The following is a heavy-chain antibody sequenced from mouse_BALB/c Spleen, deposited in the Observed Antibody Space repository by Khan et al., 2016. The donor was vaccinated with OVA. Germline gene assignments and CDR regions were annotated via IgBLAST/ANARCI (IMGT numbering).Heavy chain of an antibody. J-gene: IGHJ2*01. CDR2: INPYNGAT. Sequence: IQLVQSGPELVKPGTSVKMSCKASGYRFTSYIIHWVKQRPGQGLEWIGYINPYNGATKYNEKFKGKATLTSDKSSNTAYMELSSLTSEDSAVYCCARGNWQSYYFDYWGQGTTLTVSS. CDR3: ARGNWQSYYFDY. CDR1: GYRFTSYI. V-gene: IGHV1S136*01. D-gene: IGHD4-1*01.